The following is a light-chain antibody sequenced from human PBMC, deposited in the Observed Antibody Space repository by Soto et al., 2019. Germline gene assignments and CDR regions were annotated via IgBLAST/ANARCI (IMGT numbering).Light chain of an antibody. CDR1: SSDVGGYNY. V-gene: IGLV2-14*01. CDR3: SSYTSSSTPYV. Sequence: QSALTQPASVSGSPVQSITISCTGTSSDVGGYNYVSWYQQHPVKAPKLMIYEVTNRPSGVSDRFSGSKSGNTASLTISGLQAEDEADYYCSSYTSSSTPYVFGTGTKLTVL. CDR2: EVT. J-gene: IGLJ1*01.